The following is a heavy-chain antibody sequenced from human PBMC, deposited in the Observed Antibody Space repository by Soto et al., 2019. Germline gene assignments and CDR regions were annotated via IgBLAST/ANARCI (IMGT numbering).Heavy chain of an antibody. J-gene: IGHJ4*02. Sequence: QVQLQESGPGLVKPSQTLSLTCTVSGGSINSGGYYWSWIRQHPGKGLEWIGYIYYSGTTYYNPYLKSRVTISLDTSEIQFSLKLSSVTAADTAVYYCARTDSSGYYVGYWGQGTLVTVSS. V-gene: IGHV4-31*03. CDR2: IYYSGTT. CDR3: ARTDSSGYYVGY. D-gene: IGHD3-22*01. CDR1: GGSINSGGYY.